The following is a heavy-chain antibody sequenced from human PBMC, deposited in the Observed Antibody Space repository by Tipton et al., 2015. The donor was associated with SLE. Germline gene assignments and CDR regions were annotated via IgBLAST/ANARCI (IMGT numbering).Heavy chain of an antibody. D-gene: IGHD3-10*01. J-gene: IGHJ2*01. V-gene: IGHV3-9*01. CDR1: GFTFDDYA. Sequence: SLRLSCAASGFTFDDYAMHWVRQAPGKGLEWVSGIGWNSGSIDYADSVKGRFTISRDDAKNSLYLQMNSLRAEDAAIYYCAREPTRGWYFDLWGRGTLVTVSS. CDR3: AREPTRGWYFDL. CDR2: IGWNSGSI.